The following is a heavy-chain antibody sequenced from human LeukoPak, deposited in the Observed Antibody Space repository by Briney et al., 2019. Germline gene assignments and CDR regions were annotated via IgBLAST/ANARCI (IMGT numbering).Heavy chain of an antibody. Sequence: PGGSLRLSCVASGLTFSTYWMTWVRQAPGKGLEWVANIKQDGSENYYVDSVKGRFTISRDNAKNSLFLQMDSLRAEDTAVYYCASATYYYDSSGYRLWAFDIWGQGTMVTVSS. V-gene: IGHV3-7*03. CDR2: IKQDGSEN. J-gene: IGHJ3*02. D-gene: IGHD3-22*01. CDR3: ASATYYYDSSGYRLWAFDI. CDR1: GLTFSTYW.